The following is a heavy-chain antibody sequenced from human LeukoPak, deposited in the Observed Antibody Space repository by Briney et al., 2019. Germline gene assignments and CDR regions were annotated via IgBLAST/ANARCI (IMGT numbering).Heavy chain of an antibody. CDR1: GFTFSSYG. Sequence: GGSLRLSCAASGFTFSSYGMHWVRQAPGKGLEWVAVIWYDGSNKYYADSVKGRFTISRDNSKTTLYLQMNSLRAEDTAVYYCAKDHTPLYCYDSSGHDAFDIWGQGTMVTVSS. CDR3: AKDHTPLYCYDSSGHDAFDI. J-gene: IGHJ3*02. D-gene: IGHD3-22*01. V-gene: IGHV3-33*06. CDR2: IWYDGSNK.